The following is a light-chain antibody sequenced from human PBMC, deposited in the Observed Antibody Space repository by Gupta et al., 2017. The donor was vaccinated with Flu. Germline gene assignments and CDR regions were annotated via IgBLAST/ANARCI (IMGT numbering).Light chain of an antibody. CDR3: EQRENTPRT. CDR2: AAS. J-gene: IGKJ1*01. V-gene: IGKV1-39*01. CDR1: QSICRY. Sequence: QLPPSPSSLSASVGDRVAITCRASQSICRYLNWYQQKPGKVPKLLIYAASSSQSGGPSRFSGSGSWTEVTLTTSSLQTEDAATYYCEQRENTPRTFGQATKVEIK.